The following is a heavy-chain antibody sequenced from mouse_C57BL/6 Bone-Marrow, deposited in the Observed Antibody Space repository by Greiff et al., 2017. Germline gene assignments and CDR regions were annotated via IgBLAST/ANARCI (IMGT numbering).Heavy chain of an antibody. V-gene: IGHV2-2*01. Sequence: QVQLQQSEPGLVQPSQSLSITCTVSGFSLSTYGIHWVRQSPGKGLEWLGVIWSGGITDYNAAFISRLSITRDNSKSQVFFKMRSLHADDTDIYYCARKETPLGTMEYGGQGTSVTVSS. J-gene: IGHJ4*01. CDR1: GFSLSTYG. CDR2: IWSGGIT. CDR3: ARKETPLGTMEY.